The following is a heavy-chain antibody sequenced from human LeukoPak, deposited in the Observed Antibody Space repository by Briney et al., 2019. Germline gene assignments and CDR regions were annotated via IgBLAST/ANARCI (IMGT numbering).Heavy chain of an antibody. CDR2: IDKSGSGK. D-gene: IGHD5/OR15-5a*01. J-gene: IGHJ4*02. CDR3: FRVYYPGYAHLY. V-gene: IGHV3-7*03. CDR1: TELSQLM. Sequence: GGSLRLSCSSTELSQLMDRLASPRQAPGKGLEWVANIDKSGSGKSYLPSVRGRFTISRDDAKTLVYLQMDSLGPEDTTIYYGFRVYYPGYAHLYWGPGTLVTVSS.